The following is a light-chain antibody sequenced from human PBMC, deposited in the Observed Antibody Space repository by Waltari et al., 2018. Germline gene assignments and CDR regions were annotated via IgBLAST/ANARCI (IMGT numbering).Light chain of an antibody. CDR3: QSYDSSLSGL. V-gene: IGLV1-40*01. Sequence: QSVLTQPPSVSGAPGQRVTISCTGSNSNIGAGYDVHWYQQLPGTAPKLLIYANTNLPSGVPDRFSGSKSGTSASLAITGLQAEDEADYYCQSYDSSLSGLFGGGTKLTVL. CDR2: ANT. CDR1: NSNIGAGYD. J-gene: IGLJ3*02.